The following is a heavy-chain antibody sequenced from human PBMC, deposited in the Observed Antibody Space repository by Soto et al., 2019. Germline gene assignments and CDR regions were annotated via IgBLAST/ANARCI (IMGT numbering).Heavy chain of an antibody. V-gene: IGHV3-23*01. J-gene: IGHJ4*02. CDR2: ISGSGGST. Sequence: GGSLRLSCAASGFTFSSYAMSWVRQAPGKGLEWVSAISGSGGSTYYADSVKGRFTISRDNSKNTLYLQMNSLRAEDTAVYYCAKDGADYGDGPNTYYFDYWGQGTLVTVSS. D-gene: IGHD4-17*01. CDR1: GFTFSSYA. CDR3: AKDGADYGDGPNTYYFDY.